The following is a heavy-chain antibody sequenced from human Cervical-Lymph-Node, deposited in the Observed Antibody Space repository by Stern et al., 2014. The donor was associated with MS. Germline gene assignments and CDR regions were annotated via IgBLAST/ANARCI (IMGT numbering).Heavy chain of an antibody. CDR1: GYTLTELS. CDR3: ATAPKYCSGGSCYFRAFDI. J-gene: IGHJ3*02. D-gene: IGHD2-15*01. Sequence: VQLVQSGAEVKKPGASVKVSCKVSGYTLTELSMHWVRQAPGKGLEWMGGFDPEDGATIYAQKFQGRVTMTEDTSTDTAYMELSSLRSEDTAVYYCATAPKYCSGGSCYFRAFDIWGQGTMVTVSS. CDR2: FDPEDGAT. V-gene: IGHV1-24*01.